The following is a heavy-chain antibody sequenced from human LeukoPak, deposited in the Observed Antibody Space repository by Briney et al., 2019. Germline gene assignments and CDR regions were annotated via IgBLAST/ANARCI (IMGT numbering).Heavy chain of an antibody. J-gene: IGHJ5*02. V-gene: IGHV4-4*07. D-gene: IGHD1-14*01. Sequence: PSETLSLTCTVSGGSISSYYWSWIRQPAGKGLEWIGRIYTSGSTNYNPSLKSRVTISVDTSKNQLSLKLSSVTAADTAVYYCAGLIRPGWFDPWGQGTLVTVSS. CDR2: IYTSGST. CDR3: AGLIRPGWFDP. CDR1: GGSISSYY.